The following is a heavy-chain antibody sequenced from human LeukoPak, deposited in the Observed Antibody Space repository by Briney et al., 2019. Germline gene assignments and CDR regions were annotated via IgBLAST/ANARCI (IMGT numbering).Heavy chain of an antibody. CDR1: GGSISTYY. D-gene: IGHD5-24*01. CDR2: IYYSGST. J-gene: IGHJ4*02. Sequence: PSETLSLTCTVSGGSISTYYWSWIRQPPGKGLDWIGYIYYSGSTNYNPSLKSRVTISVDTSKNQFSLELSSVTAADTAVYYCARVPERWLQLVSIYWGQGTLVTVSS. V-gene: IGHV4-59*01. CDR3: ARVPERWLQLVSIY.